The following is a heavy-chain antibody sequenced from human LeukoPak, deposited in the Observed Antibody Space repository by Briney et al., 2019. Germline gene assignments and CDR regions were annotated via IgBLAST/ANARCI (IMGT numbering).Heavy chain of an antibody. CDR1: GFTFSSYG. CDR3: ARGKYGGYFIDY. D-gene: IGHD5-12*01. V-gene: IGHV3-74*01. J-gene: IGHJ4*02. CDR2: IKPDGSDT. Sequence: GGSLRLSCAASGFTFSSYGMHWVRQAPGKGLVWVSRIKPDGSDTNYADSVKGRFTISRDNAKNTVYLQMNSLRAEDTAVYYCARGKYGGYFIDYWGQGTLVTVSS.